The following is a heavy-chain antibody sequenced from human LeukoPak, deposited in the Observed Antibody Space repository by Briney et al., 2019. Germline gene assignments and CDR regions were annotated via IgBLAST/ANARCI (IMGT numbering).Heavy chain of an antibody. CDR2: INHSGST. Sequence: SETLSLTCAVYGGSFSGYYWSWIRQPPGKGLEWIGEINHSGSTNYNPSLKSRVTISVDTSKNQFSLKLSSVTAADTAVYYCARVPLRRYSGSWPLPPTLYYYGMDVWGQGTTVTVSS. V-gene: IGHV4-34*01. CDR1: GGSFSGYY. D-gene: IGHD6-13*01. J-gene: IGHJ6*02. CDR3: ARVPLRRYSGSWPLPPTLYYYGMDV.